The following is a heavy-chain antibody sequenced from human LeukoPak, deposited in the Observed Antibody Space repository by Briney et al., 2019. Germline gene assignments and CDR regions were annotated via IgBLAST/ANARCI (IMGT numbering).Heavy chain of an antibody. CDR1: GFSLSTSGMC. Sequence: SGPALVKPTQTLTLTCTFSGFSLSTSGMCVTWIRQPPGKALEWLARIDWDDDTYYSTSLRPRLTISKDTSKNQVVLTMTNMDPVDTATYYCARCIGVAGTWGLGYWGQGILVTVSS. D-gene: IGHD6-19*01. CDR3: ARCIGVAGTWGLGY. CDR2: IDWDDDT. J-gene: IGHJ4*02. V-gene: IGHV2-70*11.